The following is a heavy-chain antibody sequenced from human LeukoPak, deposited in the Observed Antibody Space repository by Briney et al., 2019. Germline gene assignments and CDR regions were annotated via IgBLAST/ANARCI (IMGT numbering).Heavy chain of an antibody. V-gene: IGHV3-30*18. CDR2: ISYDGSNK. Sequence: PGGSLRLSCAASGFTFSSYGMHWVRQAPGKGLEWVAVISYDGSNKYYADSVKGRFTISRDNSKNTLYLQMNSLRAEDTAVYYCAKVPTSWYPYYFDYWGQGTLVTVSS. D-gene: IGHD6-13*01. CDR1: GFTFSSYG. J-gene: IGHJ4*02. CDR3: AKVPTSWYPYYFDY.